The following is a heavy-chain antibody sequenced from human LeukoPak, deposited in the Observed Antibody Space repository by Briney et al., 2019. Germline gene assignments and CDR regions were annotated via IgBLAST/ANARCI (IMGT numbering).Heavy chain of an antibody. CDR2: MSYDGSNK. CDR1: GFTFSSYG. J-gene: IGHJ6*02. Sequence: GGSLRLSCAASGFTFSSYGMHWVRQAPGKGLEWVAVMSYDGSNKYYADSVKGRFTISRDNSKNTLYLQMNSLRAEDTAVYYCAKDARLSASDYYYYYGMDVWGQGTTVTVSS. V-gene: IGHV3-30*18. D-gene: IGHD2-8*01. CDR3: AKDARLSASDYYYYYGMDV.